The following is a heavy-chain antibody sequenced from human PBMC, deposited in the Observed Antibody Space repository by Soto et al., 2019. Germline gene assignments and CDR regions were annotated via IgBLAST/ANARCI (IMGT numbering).Heavy chain of an antibody. Sequence: GGSLRLSCAASGFTFSTYAMSWVRQAPGKGLEWVSAIGGSSGGPHYADSVKGRFTVSRDSFKNTLNLQMNSLRVGDTAVYYCARCTVPTIGSSGWCNWLDPWGQGTLVTVSS. CDR3: ARCTVPTIGSSGWCNWLDP. J-gene: IGHJ5*02. D-gene: IGHD6-19*01. V-gene: IGHV3-23*01. CDR1: GFTFSTYA. CDR2: IGGSSGGP.